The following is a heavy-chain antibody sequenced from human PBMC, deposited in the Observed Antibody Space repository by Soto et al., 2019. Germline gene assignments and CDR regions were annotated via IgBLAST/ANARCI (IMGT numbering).Heavy chain of an antibody. CDR2: IDGDGSST. D-gene: IGHD2-15*01. CDR1: GFTFSIYW. CDR3: ARGGLCSGHKCPFDY. Sequence: EVQLVESGGGLVQPGGSLRLSCAVSGFTFSIYWMHWVRQAPGKGLVWVSRIDGDGSSTDYADSVKGRFTVSRDNAKNTMYLQMNSRRDEETAVYYCARGGLCSGHKCPFDYWGQGILVPVSS. V-gene: IGHV3-74*01. J-gene: IGHJ4*02.